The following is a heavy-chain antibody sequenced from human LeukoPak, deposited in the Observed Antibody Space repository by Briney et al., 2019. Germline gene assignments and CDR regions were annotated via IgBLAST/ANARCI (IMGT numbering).Heavy chain of an antibody. Sequence: SETLSLTCAVYGGSFSGYYWSWIRQPPGKGLEWIGEIYHSGSTYYNPSLKSRVTISVDTSKNQFSLKLSSVTAADTAVYYCARDSHGYCGGGSCYSGGWFDPWGQGTLVTVSS. CDR1: GGSFSGYY. CDR3: ARDSHGYCGGGSCYSGGWFDP. V-gene: IGHV4-34*01. CDR2: IYHSGST. D-gene: IGHD2-15*01. J-gene: IGHJ5*02.